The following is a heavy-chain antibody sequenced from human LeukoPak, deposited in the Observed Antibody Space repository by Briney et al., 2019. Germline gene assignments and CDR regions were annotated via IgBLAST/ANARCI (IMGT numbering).Heavy chain of an antibody. J-gene: IGHJ5*02. CDR3: VKGSRGCYDT. Sequence: GGSLRLSCAASGFTFSSYAMCWVRQAPGKGLQWVSSIISSGDNTYYADSVKGRLTISRDNSKNTLYLQVNSLRAEDTAVYYCVKGSRGCYDTWGQGTLVTVSS. V-gene: IGHV3-23*01. CDR1: GFTFSSYA. CDR2: IISSGDNT. D-gene: IGHD3-22*01.